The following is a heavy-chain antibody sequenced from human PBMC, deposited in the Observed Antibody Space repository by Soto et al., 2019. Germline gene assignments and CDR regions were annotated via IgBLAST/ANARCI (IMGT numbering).Heavy chain of an antibody. D-gene: IGHD6-19*01. CDR1: GFTFFAYW. Sequence: PVGSLRLSCAASGFTFFAYWIHWVRQVPGKGLVWVSRINSDGSHTSYADSVRGRFTISRDNSKNTVYLQMNSLRVEDTAIYYCAKEREAGWYYFDFWGQGILVTVSS. CDR3: AKEREAGWYYFDF. V-gene: IGHV3-74*01. CDR2: INSDGSHT. J-gene: IGHJ4*02.